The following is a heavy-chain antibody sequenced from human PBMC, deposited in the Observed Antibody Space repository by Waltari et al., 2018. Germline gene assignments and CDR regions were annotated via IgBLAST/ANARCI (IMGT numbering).Heavy chain of an antibody. CDR2: INWNGVIT. Sequence: EVQLVESGGRVVRPGGSLRLSCAASGFTFGYHGMGWVRRAPGKGLQWVCGINWNGVITRYADSVKGRFTVSRDAAKNSLYLQMDSLRPDDSAFYFCARPRRGTFAIFDYWGQGTLVTVSS. V-gene: IGHV3-20*04. D-gene: IGHD1-26*01. CDR3: ARPRRGTFAIFDY. CDR1: GFTFGYHG. J-gene: IGHJ4*02.